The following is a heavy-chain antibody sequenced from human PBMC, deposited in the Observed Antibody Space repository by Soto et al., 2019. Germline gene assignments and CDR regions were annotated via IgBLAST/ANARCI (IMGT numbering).Heavy chain of an antibody. CDR2: IYYSGST. Sequence: SETLSLTCTVSGGSSSSYYWSWIRQPPGKGLEWIGYIYYSGSTDYDPSLKSRVTISVDTSKNQFSLKLSSVTAADTAVYYCARRWGTYFDFWGQGTLVTAPQ. CDR1: GGSSSSYY. CDR3: ARRWGTYFDF. V-gene: IGHV4-59*01. D-gene: IGHD7-27*01. J-gene: IGHJ4*02.